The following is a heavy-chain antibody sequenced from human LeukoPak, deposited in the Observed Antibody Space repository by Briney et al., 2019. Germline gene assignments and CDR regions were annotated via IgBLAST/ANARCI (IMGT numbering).Heavy chain of an antibody. D-gene: IGHD2-15*01. Sequence: SETLSLTCTVSGGSISSYYWSWIRQPPGKGLEWIGYIYYSGSTYYNPSLKSRVTISVHTSKNQFSLKLSSVTAADTAVYYCARRRRTTIVVGDYYFDYWGQGTLVTVSS. V-gene: IGHV4-59*08. CDR2: IYYSGST. J-gene: IGHJ4*02. CDR3: ARRRRTTIVVGDYYFDY. CDR1: GGSISSYY.